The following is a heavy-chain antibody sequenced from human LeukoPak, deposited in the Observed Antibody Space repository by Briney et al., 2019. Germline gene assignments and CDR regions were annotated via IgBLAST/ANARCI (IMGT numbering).Heavy chain of an antibody. CDR2: INPNSGGT. V-gene: IGHV1-2*02. D-gene: IGHD3-10*01. CDR3: ARNIWFGESADAFDI. Sequence: ASVKVSCKASGYTFTGYYMHWVRQAPGQGLEWMGWINPNSGGTNYAQKFQGRVTMTRDMSIRTAYMELSRLTSDDTAVYYCARNIWFGESADAFDIWGQGTMVTVSS. J-gene: IGHJ3*02. CDR1: GYTFTGYY.